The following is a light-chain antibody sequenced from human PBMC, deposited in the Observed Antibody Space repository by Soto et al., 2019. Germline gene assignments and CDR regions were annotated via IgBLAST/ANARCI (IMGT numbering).Light chain of an antibody. J-gene: IGKJ1*01. CDR3: QQYGGSPGT. CDR2: GIS. Sequence: IVLTQSPGTLSLSPGERATLSCRASQSVSRSSLAWYQQKSGQAPRLLIYGISSRATGIPDRFSGSGSGTDFTLTISRLEPEDFAVYYCQQYGGSPGTFGQGTKVEIK. CDR1: QSVSRSS. V-gene: IGKV3-20*01.